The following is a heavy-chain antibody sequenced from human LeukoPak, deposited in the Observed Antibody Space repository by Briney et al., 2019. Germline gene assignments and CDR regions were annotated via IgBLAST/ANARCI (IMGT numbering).Heavy chain of an antibody. Sequence: SGGSLRLSCAASGFTVSSNYMSWVRQAPGKGLEWVSVIYSGGSTYYADSVKGRFTISRDNSKNTLYLQMNSLRAEDTAVYYCARGSYDILTGYGSLDYRGQGTLVTVSS. D-gene: IGHD3-9*01. CDR3: ARGSYDILTGYGSLDY. CDR1: GFTVSSNY. V-gene: IGHV3-53*01. CDR2: IYSGGST. J-gene: IGHJ4*02.